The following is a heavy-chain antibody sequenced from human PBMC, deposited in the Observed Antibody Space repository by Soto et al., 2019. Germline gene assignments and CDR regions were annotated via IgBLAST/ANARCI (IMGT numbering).Heavy chain of an antibody. Sequence: VQLVQSGAEVKKPGASVKVSCKASGYTFTSYGISWVRQAPGQGLEWMGWISAYNGNTNYAQKLQGRVTMTTDTSTSTAYMELRSLRSDDTAVYYCATTTGQYYYDSSGTFDYWGQGTLVTVSS. J-gene: IGHJ4*02. CDR3: ATTTGQYYYDSSGTFDY. CDR2: ISAYNGNT. V-gene: IGHV1-18*04. CDR1: GYTFTSYG. D-gene: IGHD3-22*01.